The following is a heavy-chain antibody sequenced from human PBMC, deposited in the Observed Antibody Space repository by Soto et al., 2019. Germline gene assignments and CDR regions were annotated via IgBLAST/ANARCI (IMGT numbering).Heavy chain of an antibody. D-gene: IGHD2-2*01. CDR2: ISGSGGST. Sequence: EVQLLESGGGLVQPGGSLRLSCAASGFTFSSYAMSWVRQAPGKGLEWVSAISGSGGSTYYADSVKGRFTISRDNSKNTLYLQMNSLRAEDTAVYYCAKDSSRRLYQLLSSIPSWFDPWGQGTLVTVSS. J-gene: IGHJ5*02. CDR1: GFTFSSYA. CDR3: AKDSSRRLYQLLSSIPSWFDP. V-gene: IGHV3-23*01.